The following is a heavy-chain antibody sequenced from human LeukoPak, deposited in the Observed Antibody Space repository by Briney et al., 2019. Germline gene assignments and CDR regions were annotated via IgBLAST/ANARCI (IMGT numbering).Heavy chain of an antibody. D-gene: IGHD5-12*01. J-gene: IGHJ4*02. V-gene: IGHV3-30*02. CDR3: ARDLRGSY. CDR2: IRYDGSRK. CDR1: GFIFSSYG. Sequence: GGSLRLSCAASGFIFSSYGMHWVRQAPDKGLEWVAFIRYDGSRKYYADSVKGRFTLSRDNAKKSLYLQMNSLRAEDTAVYYCARDLRGSYWGQGTLVTVSS.